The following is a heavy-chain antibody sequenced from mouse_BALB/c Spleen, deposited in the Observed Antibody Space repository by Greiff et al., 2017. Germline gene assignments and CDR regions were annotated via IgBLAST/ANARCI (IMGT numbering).Heavy chain of an antibody. J-gene: IGHJ1*01. V-gene: IGHV5-17*02. CDR2: ISSGSSTI. D-gene: IGHD2-1*01. CDR3: ARNGNYAYWYFDV. Sequence: DVKLVESGGGLVQPGGSRKLSCAASGFTFSSFGMHWVRQAPEKGLEWVAYISSGSSTIYYADTVKGRFTISRDNPKNTLFLQMTSLRSEDTAMYYCARNGNYAYWYFDVWGAGTTVTVSS. CDR1: GFTFSSFG.